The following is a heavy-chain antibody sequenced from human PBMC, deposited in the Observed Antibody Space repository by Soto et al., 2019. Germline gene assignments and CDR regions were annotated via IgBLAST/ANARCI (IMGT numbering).Heavy chain of an antibody. Sequence: GASVKVSFKASGGTFSSYAISWVRQAPGQGLEWMGGIIPIFGTANYAQKFQGRVTITADESTSTAYMELSSLRSEDTAVYYCADGAAAAGRGGDYYYYYGMDVRGQGTTVTVSS. V-gene: IGHV1-69*13. J-gene: IGHJ6*02. CDR1: GGTFSSYA. D-gene: IGHD6-13*01. CDR3: ADGAAAAGRGGDYYYYYGMDV. CDR2: IIPIFGTA.